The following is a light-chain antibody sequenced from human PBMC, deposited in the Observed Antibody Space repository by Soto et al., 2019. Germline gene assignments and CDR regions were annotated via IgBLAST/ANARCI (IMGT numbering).Light chain of an antibody. J-gene: IGKJ1*01. CDR3: HQRQSWPRT. CDR1: QSVRSNF. V-gene: IGKV3-20*01. Sequence: EIVLTQSPGTLSLSPGERATLSCRASQSVRSNFLAWYQQKPGQAPRLLIYGASNRATGIPDRFSGSGSGTDFTLTIARLEAEDFAMYYCHQRQSWPRTFGQGTKVDIK. CDR2: GAS.